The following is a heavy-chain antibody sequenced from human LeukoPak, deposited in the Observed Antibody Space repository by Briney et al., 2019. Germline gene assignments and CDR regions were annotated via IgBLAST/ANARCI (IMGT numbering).Heavy chain of an antibody. CDR2: IIPILGIA. V-gene: IGHV1-69*04. J-gene: IGHJ4*02. D-gene: IGHD2-2*01. CDR3: ARGYCSSTSCFDFDY. CDR1: GDTFSSYA. Sequence: GASVKVSCKASGDTFSSYAISWVRQAPGQGLEWMGRIIPILGIANYAQKFQGRVTITADKSTSTAYMELSSLRSEDTAVYYCARGYCSSTSCFDFDYWGQGTLVTVSS.